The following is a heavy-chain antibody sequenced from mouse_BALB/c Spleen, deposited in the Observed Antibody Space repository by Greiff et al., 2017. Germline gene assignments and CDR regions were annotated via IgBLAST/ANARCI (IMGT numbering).Heavy chain of an antibody. CDR3: ARSDYDGGYAMDY. V-gene: IGHV2-2*02. CDR2: IWSGGST. Sequence: VVESGPGLVQPSQSLSITCTVSGFSLTSYGVHWVRQSPGKGLEWLGVIWSGGSTVYNAAFISRLSISKDNSKSQVFFKMNSLQANDTAIYYCARSDYDGGYAMDYWGQGTSVTVSS. D-gene: IGHD2-4*01. J-gene: IGHJ4*01. CDR1: GFSLTSYG.